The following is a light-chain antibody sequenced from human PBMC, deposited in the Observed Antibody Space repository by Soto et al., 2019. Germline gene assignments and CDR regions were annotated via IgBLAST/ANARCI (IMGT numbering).Light chain of an antibody. Sequence: EIVMTQSPASLSVSPGERATLSCRASQTIFSNLAWYQQKPGQAPRLLIYGASTRATGTPGRFSGSGSGTDFTLTISSLQTEDFAVYSCQQYHDWPWTFGQGTKVEV. CDR1: QTIFSN. J-gene: IGKJ1*01. CDR2: GAS. V-gene: IGKV3-15*01. CDR3: QQYHDWPWT.